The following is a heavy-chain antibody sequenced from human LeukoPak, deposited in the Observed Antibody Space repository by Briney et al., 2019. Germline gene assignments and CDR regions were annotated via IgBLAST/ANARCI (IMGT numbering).Heavy chain of an antibody. V-gene: IGHV3-48*01. CDR1: GFTFSSYA. CDR2: ISSSSSTI. CDR3: ARDFNYQVWRAFDI. D-gene: IGHD2-2*01. Sequence: PGGSLRLSCAASGFTFSSYAMHWVRQAPGKGLEWVSYISSSSSTIYYADSVKGRFTISRDNAKNSLYLQMNSLRAEDTAVYYCARDFNYQVWRAFDIWGQGTMVTVSS. J-gene: IGHJ3*02.